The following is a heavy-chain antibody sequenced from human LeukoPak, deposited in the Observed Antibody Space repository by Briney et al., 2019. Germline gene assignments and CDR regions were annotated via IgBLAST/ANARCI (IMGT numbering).Heavy chain of an antibody. J-gene: IGHJ4*02. CDR2: ISYDGSNK. CDR1: GFTFSSYG. Sequence: GGSLRLSCAASGFTFSSYGMHWVRQAPGKGLEWVAVISYDGSNKYYADSVKGRFTISRDNSKNTLYLQMNSLRAEDTAVYYCARLRYSGSYYFDYWGQGTLVTVSS. CDR3: ARLRYSGSYYFDY. D-gene: IGHD1-26*01. V-gene: IGHV3-30*03.